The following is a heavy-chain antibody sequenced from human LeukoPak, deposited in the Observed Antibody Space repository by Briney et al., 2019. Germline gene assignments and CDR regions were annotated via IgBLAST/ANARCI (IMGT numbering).Heavy chain of an antibody. V-gene: IGHV1-2*02. CDR2: INPNSGGT. D-gene: IGHD2-2*01. CDR3: ARGSSVVPAAIDPPGNDY. J-gene: IGHJ4*02. CDR1: GYTFTGYY. Sequence: ASVKVSCKASGYTFTGYYMHWVRQAPGQGLEWMGWINPNSGGTNYAQKFQGRVTMTRDTSISTAYMELSRLRSDDTALYYCARGSSVVPAAIDPPGNDYWGQGTLVTVSS.